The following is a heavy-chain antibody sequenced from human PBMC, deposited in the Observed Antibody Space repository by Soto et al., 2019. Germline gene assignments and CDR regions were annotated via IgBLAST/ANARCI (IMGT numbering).Heavy chain of an antibody. V-gene: IGHV3-15*01. Sequence: GGSLRLSCAASGFTFSNAWMSWVRQAPGKGLEWVGRIKSKTDGGTTDYAAPVKGRFTISRDDSKNTLYLQMNSLKTEDTAVYYCTTDWHGGSGYYPYAYWGQGTLVTVSS. D-gene: IGHD3-22*01. J-gene: IGHJ4*02. CDR2: IKSKTDGGTT. CDR1: GFTFSNAW. CDR3: TTDWHGGSGYYPYAY.